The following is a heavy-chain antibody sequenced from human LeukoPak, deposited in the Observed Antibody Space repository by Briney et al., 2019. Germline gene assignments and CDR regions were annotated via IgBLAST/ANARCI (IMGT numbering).Heavy chain of an antibody. V-gene: IGHV3-53*01. CDR1: GFTVSSNY. J-gene: IGHJ4*02. Sequence: GGSLRLSCAASGFTVSSNYMSWVRQAPGKGLEWVSVIYSGGSTYYADSVKGRFTISRDNPKNTLYLQMNSLRAEDTAVYYCARDQISPAIFGVVIDGEVWGQGTLVTVSS. CDR2: IYSGGST. D-gene: IGHD3-3*01. CDR3: ARDQISPAIFGVVIDGEV.